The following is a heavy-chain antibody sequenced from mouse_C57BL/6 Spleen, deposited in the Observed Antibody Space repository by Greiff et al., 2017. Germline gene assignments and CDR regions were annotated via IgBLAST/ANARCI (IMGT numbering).Heavy chain of an antibody. CDR1: GYSITSGYY. Sequence: EVKLMESGPGLVKPSQSLSLTCSVTGYSITSGYYWNWIRQFPGNKLEWMGYISYDGSNNYNPSLKNRISLTRDTSKNQFFLKLNSVTTEDTATYYCARGGDYYGSSYGYWGQGTTLTVSS. CDR3: ARGGDYYGSSYGY. V-gene: IGHV3-6*01. D-gene: IGHD1-1*01. CDR2: ISYDGSN. J-gene: IGHJ2*01.